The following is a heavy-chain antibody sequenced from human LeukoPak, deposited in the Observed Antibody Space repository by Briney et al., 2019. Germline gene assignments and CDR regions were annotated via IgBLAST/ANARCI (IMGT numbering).Heavy chain of an antibody. CDR3: TRLVSGIYSFDY. V-gene: IGHV3-73*01. D-gene: IGHD2-15*01. CDR2: IKTKADGYAT. J-gene: IGHJ4*02. CDR1: GLTFSGSD. Sequence: GGSLRLSCAASGLTFSGSDMHWVRQASGKGLEWVGRIKTKADGYATAYAASVKGRFAISRDDSKNTAYLQTNSLKTEDTAVYYCTRLVSGIYSFDYWGQGTLVTVSS.